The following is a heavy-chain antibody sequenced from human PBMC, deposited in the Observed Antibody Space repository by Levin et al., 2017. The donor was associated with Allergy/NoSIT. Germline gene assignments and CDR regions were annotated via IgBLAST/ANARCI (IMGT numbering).Heavy chain of an antibody. J-gene: IGHJ6*02. D-gene: IGHD6-19*01. CDR1: GFTFSIHA. V-gene: IGHV3-30*04. CDR3: ARGDSIALAAYAMNV. CDR2: ISYDGRNK. Sequence: GGSLRLSCAASGFTFSIHALHWVRQAPGKGLEWVAVISYDGRNKYYADSVKCRFTISRDNSKNTLYLQMNSLRSEDTAVYYCARGDSIALAAYAMNVWGQGTTVTVSS.